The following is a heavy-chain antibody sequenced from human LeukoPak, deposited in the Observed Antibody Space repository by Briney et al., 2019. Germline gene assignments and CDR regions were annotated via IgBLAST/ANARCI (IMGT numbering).Heavy chain of an antibody. Sequence: SETLSLTCAVYGGSFSGYYWSWLRQPPGKGLEWIGEINHSGSTNYNPSLKSRVTISVDTSKNQFSLKLSSVTAADTAVYSCARYPYYYDSSGYYYFDYWGQGTLVTVSS. J-gene: IGHJ4*02. D-gene: IGHD3-22*01. CDR3: ARYPYYYDSSGYYYFDY. CDR2: INHSGST. CDR1: GGSFSGYY. V-gene: IGHV4-34*01.